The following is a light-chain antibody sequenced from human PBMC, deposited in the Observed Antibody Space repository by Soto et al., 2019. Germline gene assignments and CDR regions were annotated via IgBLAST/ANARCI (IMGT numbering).Light chain of an antibody. J-gene: IGLJ2*01. CDR1: SSNIGSNY. CDR3: AAWDDSLSGPV. Sequence: QSVLTQPPSVSGTPGQRVTISCSGSSSNIGSNYVYWYQQFPGTAPKLLIYRNNQRPSGVPDRFSGSKSGTSASLAISGLRSEDEADYYCAAWDDSLSGPVFGGGTKVTVL. CDR2: RNN. V-gene: IGLV1-47*01.